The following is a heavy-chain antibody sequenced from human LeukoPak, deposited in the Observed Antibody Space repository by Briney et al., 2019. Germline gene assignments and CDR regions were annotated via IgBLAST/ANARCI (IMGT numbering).Heavy chain of an antibody. CDR2: IGTAGDT. D-gene: IGHD1-7*01. J-gene: IGHJ6*02. CDR1: GFTFSSYD. CDR3: AREGGLRITGTTAHGMDV. V-gene: IGHV3-13*01. Sequence: PGGSLRLSCAASGFTFSSYDMHWVRQATGKGLEWVSAIGTAGDTHYPGSVKGRFTISRENAKNSLYLQMNSLRAGDTAVYYCAREGGLRITGTTAHGMDVWGQGTTVTVSS.